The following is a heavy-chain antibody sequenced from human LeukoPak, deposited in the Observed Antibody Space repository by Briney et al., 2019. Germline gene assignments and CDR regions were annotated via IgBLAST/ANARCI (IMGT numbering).Heavy chain of an antibody. CDR1: GGTFSSYA. J-gene: IGHJ4*02. Sequence: ASVKVSCKASGGTFSSYAISWVRQASGHGLEWMGGIIPIFGTANYAQKFQGRVTITADESTSTAYMELSSLRSEDTAVYYCARSRDFDWLLEDWGQGTLVTVSS. CDR3: ARSRDFDWLLED. V-gene: IGHV1-69*01. CDR2: IIPIFGTA. D-gene: IGHD3-9*01.